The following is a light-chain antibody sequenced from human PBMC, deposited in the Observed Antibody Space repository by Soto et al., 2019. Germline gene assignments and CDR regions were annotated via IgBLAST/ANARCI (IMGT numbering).Light chain of an antibody. CDR1: QSISSW. V-gene: IGKV1-5*01. J-gene: IGKJ1*01. CDR3: QQYNSYSPWT. CDR2: DAS. Sequence: DIQMTQSPSTLSASVGDRVTISCRASQSISSWLAWYQQKPGKAPKLLIYDASSLESGVPSRFSGSGFGTEFTLTISSLQPDDFATYYCQQYNSYSPWTFCQGTKVEIK.